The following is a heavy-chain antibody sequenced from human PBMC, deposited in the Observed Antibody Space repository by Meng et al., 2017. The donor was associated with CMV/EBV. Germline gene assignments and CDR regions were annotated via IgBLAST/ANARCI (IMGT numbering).Heavy chain of an antibody. J-gene: IGHJ6*02. Sequence: SETLSLTCAVYGGSFSGYYCSWIRQPPGKGLEWIGEINHSGSTNYNPSLKSRVTISVDTSKNQFSLKLSSVTAADTAVYYCARSRRGVHYYGMDVWGQGTTVTVSS. V-gene: IGHV4-34*01. CDR3: ARSRRGVHYYGMDV. D-gene: IGHD3-10*01. CDR2: INHSGST. CDR1: GGSFSGYY.